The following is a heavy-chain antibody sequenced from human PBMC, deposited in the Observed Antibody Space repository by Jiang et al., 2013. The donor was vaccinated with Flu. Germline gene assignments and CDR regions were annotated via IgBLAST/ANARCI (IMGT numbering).Heavy chain of an antibody. J-gene: IGHJ5*02. CDR1: GYSFRTYA. Sequence: ELKKPGASVRVSCKASGYSFRTYAMNWVRQAPGHGLEWLGWINTNTGDPTFAQGFTGRFVFSLDTSVSTAYLQINSLEAEDTAVYYCARDIRERSGWYGWFDPWGQGTLVTVSS. V-gene: IGHV7-4-1*02. D-gene: IGHD6-19*01. CDR2: INTNTGDP. CDR3: ARDIRERSGWYGWFDP.